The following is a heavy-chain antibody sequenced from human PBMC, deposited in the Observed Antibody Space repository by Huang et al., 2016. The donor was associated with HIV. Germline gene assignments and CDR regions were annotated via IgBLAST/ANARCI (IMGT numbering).Heavy chain of an antibody. V-gene: IGHV3-49*05. J-gene: IGHJ4*02. CDR1: GFPLVNYG. Sequence: EVQFVESGGGLVKPGRSLRLSCTASGFPLVNYGMSWFRQPTGKGREWVGFIRSKDDSETTEYAASVKGRFTSSRDDSKSIAYLQMNSLKPEDTAVYYCTRDSVYPNYYDGSGFYFDYWGQGTLVTVSS. D-gene: IGHD3-22*01. CDR2: IRSKDDSETT. CDR3: TRDSVYPNYYDGSGFYFDY.